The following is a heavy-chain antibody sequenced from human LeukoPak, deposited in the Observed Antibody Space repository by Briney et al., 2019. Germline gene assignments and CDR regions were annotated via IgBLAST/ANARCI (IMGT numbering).Heavy chain of an antibody. V-gene: IGHV1-2*02. CDR2: ITPSGGT. J-gene: IGHJ4*02. CDR3: ARDRYGDGFAHLDY. D-gene: IGHD5-24*01. CDR1: GYTFTSYA. Sequence: ASVKVSCKASGYTFTSYAIHWVRQAPGQGLEWMGWITPSGGTNYPQKFQGRVAIPWDTSITTAYMDLSRLTSDDTAVYYCARDRYGDGFAHLDYWGQGALVTVSS.